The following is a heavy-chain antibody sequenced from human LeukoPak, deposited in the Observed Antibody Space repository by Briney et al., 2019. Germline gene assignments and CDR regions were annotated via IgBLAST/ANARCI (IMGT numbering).Heavy chain of an antibody. CDR2: LYYSGFT. V-gene: IGHV4-59*08. J-gene: IGHJ3*01. CDR3: ARGPLAYCGADCSVDAFDV. CDR1: GDSVSGYY. Sequence: SETLSLTCTVSGDSVSGYYWSWIRQPPGKGLEWIGYLYYSGFTNYHPSLTSRVTISIDTSNNQFSLNLNSVTAADTAVYHCARGPLAYCGADCSVDAFDVWGQGTVVTVSS. D-gene: IGHD2-21*02.